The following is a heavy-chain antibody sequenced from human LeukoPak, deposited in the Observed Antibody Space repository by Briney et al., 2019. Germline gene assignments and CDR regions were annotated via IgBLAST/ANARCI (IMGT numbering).Heavy chain of an antibody. Sequence: SETLSLTCAVYGGSFSGYYWSWIRQSPGKGLEWIGEINHSGSTNYNPSLKSRVTISADTSKNQFSLKLSSVTAADTAVYYCARKSVDTAMVLQAAFDYWGQGTLVTVSS. V-gene: IGHV4-34*01. CDR3: ARKSVDTAMVLQAAFDY. D-gene: IGHD5-18*01. CDR2: INHSGST. CDR1: GGSFSGYY. J-gene: IGHJ4*02.